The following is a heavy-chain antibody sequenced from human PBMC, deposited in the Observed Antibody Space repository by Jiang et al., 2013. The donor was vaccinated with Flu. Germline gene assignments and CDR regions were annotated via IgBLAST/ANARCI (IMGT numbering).Heavy chain of an antibody. V-gene: IGHV1-3*01. Sequence: SGAEVKKPGASVKISCKTSGYTFTTFSMHWVRQAPGQRLEWMGWINGDKGETKYSQRFKGRVTITRDTSASTTYMEVSSLKSEDTAVYYCARHFGIVRDYFYYYGMDIWG. J-gene: IGHJ6*02. CDR2: INGDKGET. D-gene: IGHD2-8*01. CDR1: GYTFTTFS. CDR3: ARHFGIVRDYFYYYGMDI.